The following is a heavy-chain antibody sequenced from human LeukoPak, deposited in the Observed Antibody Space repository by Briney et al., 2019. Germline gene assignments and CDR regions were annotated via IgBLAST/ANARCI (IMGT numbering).Heavy chain of an antibody. D-gene: IGHD2-2*01. V-gene: IGHV1-18*01. CDR2: ISAYNGNT. J-gene: IGHJ6*03. Sequence: ASVKVSCKASGYTFTSYGISWVRQAPGQGLEWMGWISAYNGNTNYAQKLQGRVTMTTDTSTSTAYMELRSLRSDDTAVYYCARDAQHYCSSTSCYGPRSGADCYYYYMDVWGKGTTVTVSS. CDR1: GYTFTSYG. CDR3: ARDAQHYCSSTSCYGPRSGADCYYYYMDV.